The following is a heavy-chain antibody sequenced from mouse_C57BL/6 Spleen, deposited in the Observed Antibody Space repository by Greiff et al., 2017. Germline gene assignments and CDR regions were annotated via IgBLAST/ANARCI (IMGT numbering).Heavy chain of an antibody. CDR3: AREEVYYGSSYWYFDV. J-gene: IGHJ1*03. CDR2: IYPGDGDT. V-gene: IGHV1-80*01. Sequence: VQLQQSGAELVKPGASVKISCKASGYAFSSYWMNWVKQRPGKGLEWIGQIYPGDGDTNYNGKFKGKATLTADKSSSTAYMQLSSLTSEDSAVYFCAREEVYYGSSYWYFDVWGTGTTVTVSS. CDR1: GYAFSSYW. D-gene: IGHD1-1*01.